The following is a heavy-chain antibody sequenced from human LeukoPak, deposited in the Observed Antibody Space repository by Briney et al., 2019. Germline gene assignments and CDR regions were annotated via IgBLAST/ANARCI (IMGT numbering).Heavy chain of an antibody. CDR2: TYYRSKWYN. CDR1: GDSVSSNSAA. CDR3: AREIAESGYDPYYFIDY. D-gene: IGHD5-12*01. J-gene: IGHJ4*02. Sequence: SQTLSLTCALSGDSVSSNSAAWNWIRQSPSRGLEWLGRTYYRSKWYNDYALSVKSRITINPDTSKNQFSLQLNSVTPEDTAVYYCAREIAESGYDPYYFIDYWGQGTLVTVSS. V-gene: IGHV6-1*01.